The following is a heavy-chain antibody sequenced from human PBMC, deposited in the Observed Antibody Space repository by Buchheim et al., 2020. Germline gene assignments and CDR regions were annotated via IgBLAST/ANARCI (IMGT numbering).Heavy chain of an antibody. V-gene: IGHV3-23*01. CDR2: ISGNGGST. D-gene: IGHD2-21*01. CDR3: DKGRNGGNFYIDY. CDR1: GFTFTSYA. J-gene: IGHJ4*02. Sequence: DVQLLESGGGLVQSGGSLRLSCAASGFTFTSYAMNWVRQAPGKGLEWVSSISGNGGSTYYADSVKGRFTISRDNSKNTLYLQKNSLKGEDTAVYYGDKGRNGGNFYIDYWGQGTL.